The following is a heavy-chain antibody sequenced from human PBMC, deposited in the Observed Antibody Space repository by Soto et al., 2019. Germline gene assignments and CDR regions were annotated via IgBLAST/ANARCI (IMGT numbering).Heavy chain of an antibody. D-gene: IGHD3-10*01. CDR2: VYSSGTT. J-gene: IGHJ4*02. Sequence: SETLSLTCSVSGGSINSYWWSWIRQPAGKGLEWIGRVYSSGTTDYNPSLNSRATLSVETSKNQFSLKLSSVTAADTAVYYCARDIGSYAYGEGYWGQGIQVTAPQ. CDR3: ARDIGSYAYGEGY. V-gene: IGHV4-4*07. CDR1: GGSINSYW.